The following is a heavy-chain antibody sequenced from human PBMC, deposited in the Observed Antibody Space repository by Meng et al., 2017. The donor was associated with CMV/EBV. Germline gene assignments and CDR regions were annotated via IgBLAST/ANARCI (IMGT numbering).Heavy chain of an antibody. J-gene: IGHJ6*02. CDR1: GFTFSSSE. D-gene: IGHD6-19*01. CDR3: ARDGAVAGTLGYYYYYGMDV. Sequence: LSLTCAASGFTFSSSEMNWVRQAPGKGLEWVSYISSSGSTIYYADSVKGRFTISRDNAKNSLYLQMNSLRAEDTAVYYCARDGAVAGTLGYYYYYGMDVWGQGTTVTVSS. V-gene: IGHV3-48*03. CDR2: ISSSGSTI.